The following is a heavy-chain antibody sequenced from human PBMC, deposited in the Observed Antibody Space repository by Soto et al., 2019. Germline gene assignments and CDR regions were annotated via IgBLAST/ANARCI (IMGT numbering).Heavy chain of an antibody. D-gene: IGHD2-2*01. CDR1: GYTFTSYG. CDR3: AKGSTSWSWDAFDI. V-gene: IGHV1-18*01. J-gene: IGHJ3*02. Sequence: ASVKVSCKASGYTFTSYGISWVRQAPGQGLEWMGWISAYNGNTNYAQKLQGRVTMTTDTSTSTAYMELRSLRSDDTAVYYCAKGSTSWSWDAFDIWGKGTMVTVSS. CDR2: ISAYNGNT.